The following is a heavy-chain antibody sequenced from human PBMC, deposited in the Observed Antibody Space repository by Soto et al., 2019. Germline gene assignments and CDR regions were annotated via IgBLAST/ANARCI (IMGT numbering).Heavy chain of an antibody. V-gene: IGHV5-51*01. CDR1: GYSFTSYW. D-gene: IGHD1-1*01. CDR2: IYPGDSDT. J-gene: IGHJ4*02. Sequence: PGESLKISCKGSGYSFTSYWIGWLRQMPGKGLEWMGIIYPGDSDTRYSPSFQGQVTISADKSISTAYLQWSSLKASDTAMYYCARGKRCLQLVFDYSGQGTLVTISS. CDR3: ARGKRCLQLVFDY.